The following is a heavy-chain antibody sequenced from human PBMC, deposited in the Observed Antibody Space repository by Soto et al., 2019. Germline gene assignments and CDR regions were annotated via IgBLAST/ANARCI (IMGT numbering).Heavy chain of an antibody. CDR1: GFTFPRFG. Sequence: QVQLVESGGGVVQPGRSLRLSCAASGFTFPRFGMHWVRQAPGKGLEWVALITYEGSKLYYADAGKGRFTISRDNGNNTLSLQMDNLRTEDTATYFCAKGRGEMNWANYYGLDVWGQGTTVTVPS. V-gene: IGHV3-30*18. CDR2: ITYEGSKL. CDR3: AKGRGEMNWANYYGLDV. D-gene: IGHD7-27*01. J-gene: IGHJ6*02.